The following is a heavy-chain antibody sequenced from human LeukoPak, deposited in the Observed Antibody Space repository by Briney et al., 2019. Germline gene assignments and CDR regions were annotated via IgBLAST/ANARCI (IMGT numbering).Heavy chain of an antibody. D-gene: IGHD2-15*01. CDR3: ARGRPYCSGGSCFFDY. J-gene: IGHJ4*02. CDR2: INHSGST. CDR1: GGSISSSSYY. V-gene: IGHV4-39*07. Sequence: SETLSLTCTVSGGSISSSSYYWSWIRQPPGKGLEWIGEINHSGSTNYNPSLKSRVTISVDTSKNQFSLKLSSVTAADTAVYYCARGRPYCSGGSCFFDYWGQGTLVTVSS.